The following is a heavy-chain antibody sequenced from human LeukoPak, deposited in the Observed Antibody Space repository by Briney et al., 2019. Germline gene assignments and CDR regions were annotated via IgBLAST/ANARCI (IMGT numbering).Heavy chain of an antibody. D-gene: IGHD6-19*01. J-gene: IGHJ4*02. CDR1: GYTFTGYY. V-gene: IGHV1-2*06. CDR2: INPNSGGT. CDR3: ARDRGSGWYYFDY. Sequence: GASVKVSCKASGYTFTGYYMHWVRQAPGQGLEWMGRINPNSGGTNYAQKFQGRVTMTRDTSISTAYMGLSRLRSDDTAVYYCARDRGSGWYYFDYWGQGTLVTVSS.